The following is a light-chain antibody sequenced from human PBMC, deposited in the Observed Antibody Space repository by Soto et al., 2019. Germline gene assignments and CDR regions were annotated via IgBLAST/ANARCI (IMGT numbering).Light chain of an antibody. V-gene: IGLV1-47*01. CDR3: AAWDDSLSGNWV. Sequence: QAVVTQPPSASGTPGQRVTISCSGSSSNIGSNYVYWYQQLPGTAPKLLIYRNNQRPSGVPDRFSGSKSGTSASLAISGLRSEDEADYYCAAWDDSLSGNWVFGGGTKLTVL. J-gene: IGLJ3*02. CDR1: SSNIGSNY. CDR2: RNN.